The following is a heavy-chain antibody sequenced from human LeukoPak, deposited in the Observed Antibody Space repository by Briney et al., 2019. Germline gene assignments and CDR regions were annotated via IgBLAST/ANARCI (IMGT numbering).Heavy chain of an antibody. V-gene: IGHV3-30*18. Sequence: GRSLRLSCAASGFTFSSYGMHWIRQALGKGLEWVAVISYDGSNKYYADSVKGRFTISRDNSKNTLYLQMNSLRAEDTAVYYCAKRNVEMATIPDFDYWGQGTLVTVSS. D-gene: IGHD5-24*01. CDR2: ISYDGSNK. CDR3: AKRNVEMATIPDFDY. CDR1: GFTFSSYG. J-gene: IGHJ4*02.